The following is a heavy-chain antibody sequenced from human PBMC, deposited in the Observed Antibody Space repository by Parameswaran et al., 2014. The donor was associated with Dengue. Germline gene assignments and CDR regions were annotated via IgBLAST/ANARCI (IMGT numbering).Heavy chain of an antibody. CDR2: IIPVFGTP. CDR3: AIHCSSSNCYNN. V-gene: IGHV1-69*01. D-gene: IGHD2-2*02. Sequence: WVRQAPGQGLEWVGGIIPVFGTPIYAQKLQERVTITADESTSTAYMELSSLRSEDTAVYYCAIHCSSSNCYNNWGQGTLVTVSS. J-gene: IGHJ4*02.